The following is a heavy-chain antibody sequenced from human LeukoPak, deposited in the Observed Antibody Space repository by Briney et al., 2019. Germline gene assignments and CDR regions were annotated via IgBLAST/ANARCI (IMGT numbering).Heavy chain of an antibody. CDR1: GYTFTSYG. J-gene: IGHJ5*02. D-gene: IGHD3-3*01. V-gene: IGHV1-18*01. Sequence: ASVKVSRKASGYTFTSYGNSWVRQAAGQGLEWMGWIRSYNGKKHYPQKLQGRVTITTDTSPSTPHMELRSLRSDDTAVYYCARVSNYYDFWTGYYWVKDWFGPWGQGTLLTLSS. CDR2: IRSYNGKK. CDR3: ARVSNYYDFWTGYYWVKDWFGP.